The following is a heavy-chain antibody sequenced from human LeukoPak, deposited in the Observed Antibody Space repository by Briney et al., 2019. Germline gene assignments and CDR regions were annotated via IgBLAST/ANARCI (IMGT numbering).Heavy chain of an antibody. J-gene: IGHJ4*02. CDR1: GFIFSTYG. CDR3: AKYFYGSGNYINYFDY. Sequence: PGGPLRLSCAASGFIFSTYGMHWVRQAPGKGLEGVAIISYGATDKYYADSVNGRFTISRDNSKTTVYLQMNSLRAEDTAVYYCAKYFYGSGNYINYFDYWGQGTLVTVSS. V-gene: IGHV3-30*18. D-gene: IGHD3-10*01. CDR2: ISYGATDK.